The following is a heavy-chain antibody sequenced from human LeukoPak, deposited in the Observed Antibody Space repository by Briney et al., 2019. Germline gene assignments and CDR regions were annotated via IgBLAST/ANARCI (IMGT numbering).Heavy chain of an antibody. CDR2: ISANNGDT. V-gene: IGHV1-18*01. Sequence: ASVKVSCKASGYTFTSYAMHWVRQAPGQRLEWMGWISANNGDTNYAQKFQGRVTMTTDPSTTTAYMELRSLRSDDTAVYYCVRETGQWLAPAAFDIWGQGTMVTVSS. D-gene: IGHD6-19*01. J-gene: IGHJ3*02. CDR1: GYTFTSYA. CDR3: VRETGQWLAPAAFDI.